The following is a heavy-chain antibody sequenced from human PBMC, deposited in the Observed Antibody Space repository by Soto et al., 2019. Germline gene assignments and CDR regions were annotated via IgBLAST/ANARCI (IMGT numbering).Heavy chain of an antibody. J-gene: IGHJ4*02. CDR1: GGPIGSYY. CDR3: ASISVSDGDYGDY. Sequence: PSETLSLTCTVSGGPIGSYYWSWIRQPPGKGLEWIGYIYYSGSTYYNPSLKSRVTISVDTSKNQFSLKLSSVTAADTAVYYCASISVSDGDYGDYWGQGTLVTVS. V-gene: IGHV4-30-4*01. CDR2: IYYSGST. D-gene: IGHD4-17*01.